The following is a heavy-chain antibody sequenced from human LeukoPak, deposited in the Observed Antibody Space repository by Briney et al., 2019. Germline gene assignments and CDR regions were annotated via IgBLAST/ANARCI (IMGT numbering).Heavy chain of an antibody. J-gene: IGHJ4*02. V-gene: IGHV1-18*01. CDR1: GYTFTSYG. D-gene: IGHD6-19*01. CDR3: ARDSFIAVAGTGGDY. CDR2: ISAYNGNT. Sequence: ASVKVSCKASGYTFTSYGISWVRQAPGQGLEWMGWISAYNGNTNYAQKLQGRVTMTTDTSTSTAYMELRSLRSDDTAVYYCARDSFIAVAGTGGDYWGQETLVTVSS.